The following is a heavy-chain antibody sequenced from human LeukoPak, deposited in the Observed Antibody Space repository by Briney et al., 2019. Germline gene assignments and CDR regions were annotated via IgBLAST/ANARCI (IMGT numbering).Heavy chain of an antibody. V-gene: IGHV4-34*01. CDR2: IYYSGST. J-gene: IGHJ5*02. D-gene: IGHD2-8*01. CDR3: ARRTYCANGVCYSSWFDP. CDR1: GGSLSGYY. Sequence: PSETLSLTCAVYGGSLSGYYWSWIRQPPGKGLEWIGSIYYSGSTYYNPSLKSRVIISVDTSKNEFSLKLSSVTAADTAVYYCARRTYCANGVCYSSWFDPWGQGTLVTVSS.